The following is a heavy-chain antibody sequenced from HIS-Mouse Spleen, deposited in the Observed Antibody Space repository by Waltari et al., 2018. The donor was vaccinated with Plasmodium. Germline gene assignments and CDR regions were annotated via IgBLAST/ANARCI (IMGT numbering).Heavy chain of an antibody. CDR2: IYYSGTT. J-gene: IGHJ5*02. D-gene: IGHD3-3*01. Sequence: QVQLQESGPGLVKPSQPLSLTCTVSGGSISRGGYYWSWISQNPGKGLEWSGYIYYSGTTSSNPALKSRVTISVDTSKNQCCLKLRSVTAADTAVYYCARDSIRFLADPWGQGTLVTVSS. CDR3: ARDSIRFLADP. V-gene: IGHV4-31*03. CDR1: GGSISRGGYY.